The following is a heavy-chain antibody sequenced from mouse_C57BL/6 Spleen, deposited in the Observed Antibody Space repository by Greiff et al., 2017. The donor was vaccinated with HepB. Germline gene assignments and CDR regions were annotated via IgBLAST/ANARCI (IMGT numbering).Heavy chain of an antibody. Sequence: VQLVESGAELMKPGASVKLSCKATGYTFTGYWIEWVKQRPGHGLEWIGEILPGSGSTNYNEKFKGKATFTADTSSNTAYMQLSSLTTEDSAIYYCARGGTYESNYDWYFDVWGTGTTVTVSS. V-gene: IGHV1-9*01. CDR3: ARGGTYESNYDWYFDV. CDR1: GYTFTGYW. J-gene: IGHJ1*03. CDR2: ILPGSGST. D-gene: IGHD2-5*01.